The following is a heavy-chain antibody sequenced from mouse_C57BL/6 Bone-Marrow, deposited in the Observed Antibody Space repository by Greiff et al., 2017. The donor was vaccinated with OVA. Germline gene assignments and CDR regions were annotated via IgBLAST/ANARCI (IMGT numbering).Heavy chain of an antibody. J-gene: IGHJ1*03. CDR3: AKEALYYGSSPRYFDV. CDR1: GFSLTSYG. Sequence: QVQLKESGPGLVAPSQSLSITCTVSGFSLTSYGVSWVRQPPGKGLEWLGVIWGDGSTNYHSALISRLSISKDNSKSQVFLKLNSLQTADTATYYCAKEALYYGSSPRYFDVWGTGTTVTVSS. CDR2: IWGDGST. V-gene: IGHV2-3*01. D-gene: IGHD1-1*01.